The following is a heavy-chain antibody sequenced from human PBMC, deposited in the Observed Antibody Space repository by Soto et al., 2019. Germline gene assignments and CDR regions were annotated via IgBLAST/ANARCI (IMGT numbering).Heavy chain of an antibody. Sequence: ASVKVSCKTSEYTFTSYDINWVRQAPGQGLEWVGWMNTNSDDTRSAQKFRGRLTLTRDKSMRAVYMKLSNLRPDDTAVYYCAREWSAAGHFYGMDVWGQGTTVTVSS. CDR3: AREWSAAGHFYGMDV. J-gene: IGHJ6*02. V-gene: IGHV1-8*01. CDR2: MNTNSDDT. CDR1: EYTFTSYD. D-gene: IGHD6-13*01.